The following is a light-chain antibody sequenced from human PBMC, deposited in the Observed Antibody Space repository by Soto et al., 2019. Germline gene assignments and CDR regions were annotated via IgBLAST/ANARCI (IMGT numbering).Light chain of an antibody. CDR3: GSFTSGNTLEF. V-gene: IGLV2-14*03. J-gene: IGLJ1*01. Sequence: QSVLTQPASVSASPGQSLTISCTGTSSDVARYNYVSWYQQHPGKAPKLMIYDVSNRPSGVSNRFSGSKSGNTASLTISGLQVEDEPDYYCGSFTSGNTLEFFGTGTKVTVL. CDR2: DVS. CDR1: SSDVARYNY.